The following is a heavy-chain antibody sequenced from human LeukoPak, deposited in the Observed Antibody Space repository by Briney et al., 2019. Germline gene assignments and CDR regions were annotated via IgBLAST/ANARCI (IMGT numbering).Heavy chain of an antibody. CDR3: ARAPYCSSTSCYAFDI. D-gene: IGHD2-2*01. V-gene: IGHV3-7*01. J-gene: IGHJ3*02. Sequence: GGSLRLSCAASGFTFSSYWMTWVRQAPGKGLEWVANIKQDGSEKYYVDSVKGRFTISRDNAKNSLYLQMNSLRAEDTAVYYCARAPYCSSTSCYAFDIWGQGTMVTVSS. CDR2: IKQDGSEK. CDR1: GFTFSSYW.